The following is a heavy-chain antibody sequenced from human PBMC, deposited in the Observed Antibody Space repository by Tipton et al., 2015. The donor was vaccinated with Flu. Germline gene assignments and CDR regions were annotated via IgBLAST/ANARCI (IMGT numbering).Heavy chain of an antibody. J-gene: IGHJ4*02. D-gene: IGHD3-22*01. Sequence: GLVKPSETLSLTCAVSGDSIRSEYYWGWIRQPSGKGLEWIGSINHSGTTFYKASLKSRVTISVDMSKNQFSLRLSSVTAADTAVYFCARDRPSGYFDYWGQGALVSVSS. CDR2: INHSGTT. V-gene: IGHV4-38-2*02. CDR3: ARDRPSGYFDY. CDR1: GDSIRSEYY.